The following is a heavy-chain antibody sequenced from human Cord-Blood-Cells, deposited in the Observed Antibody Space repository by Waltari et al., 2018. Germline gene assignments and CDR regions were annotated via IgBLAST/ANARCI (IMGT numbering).Heavy chain of an antibody. CDR1: GGSFSGYY. Sequence: QVQLQQWGAGLLKPSETLSLTCAVYGGSFSGYYWSWIRQPPGKGLEWIGEINHSGSTNYNPSRKSRVTISVDTSKNQFSLKLSSVTAADTAVYYCARGRCSSTSCYNLGWFDPWGQGTLVTVSS. CDR2: INHSGST. CDR3: ARGRCSSTSCYNLGWFDP. J-gene: IGHJ5*02. D-gene: IGHD2-2*02. V-gene: IGHV4-34*01.